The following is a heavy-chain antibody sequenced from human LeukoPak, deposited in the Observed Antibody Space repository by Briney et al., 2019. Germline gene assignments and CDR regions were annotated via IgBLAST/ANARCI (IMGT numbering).Heavy chain of an antibody. CDR1: GGTFNTYT. Sequence: GASVKVSCKASGGTFNTYTITWVRQAPGQGLEWMGGIIPIFGTTNYAQKFQGRVTTTADESTSTAYMELSSLGSEDTAVYYCARGNDYGMMYNWFDPWGQGTLVTVSS. CDR2: IIPIFGTT. J-gene: IGHJ5*02. D-gene: IGHD4-17*01. V-gene: IGHV1-69*13. CDR3: ARGNDYGMMYNWFDP.